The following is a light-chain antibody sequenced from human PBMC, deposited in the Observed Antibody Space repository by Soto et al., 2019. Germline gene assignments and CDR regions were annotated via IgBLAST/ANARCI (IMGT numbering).Light chain of an antibody. CDR2: NVS. V-gene: IGLV2-14*01. CDR1: TSDVGDGNY. J-gene: IGLJ2*01. Sequence: QSALTQPASVSGSPGQSITISCTATTSDVGDGNYVSWYQQYPGKAPKPIIYNVSNRPSGVSNRFSGSKSGDTASLTISGLQAEDEYDYYCSSYTIRSSVIFGGGTKLTVL. CDR3: SSYTIRSSVI.